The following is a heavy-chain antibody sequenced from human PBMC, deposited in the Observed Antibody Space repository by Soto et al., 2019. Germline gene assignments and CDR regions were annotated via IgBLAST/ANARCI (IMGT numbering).Heavy chain of an antibody. J-gene: IGHJ5*02. CDR2: ISHDGSTT. CDR1: GFTLSNTG. Sequence: QVQLVESGGGVVQPGRSLRLSCVASGFTLSNTGMHWVRQAPGKGLEWVAMISHDGSTTYYGDSVKGRFTISRDNSWNTLYLQMDSLRPEDTSVYYWAKDWGSSGWFNWFDPWGQGTLVTGSS. V-gene: IGHV3-30*18. D-gene: IGHD6-19*01. CDR3: AKDWGSSGWFNWFDP.